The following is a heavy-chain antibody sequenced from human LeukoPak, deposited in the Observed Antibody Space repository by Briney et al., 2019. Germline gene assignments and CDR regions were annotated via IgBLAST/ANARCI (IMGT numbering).Heavy chain of an antibody. Sequence: ASVKVSCKASGYNLTGYYMHWVRQAPGQGLEWMGWINPNSGGTSYAQKFQGRVTMTRDTSISTAYMELSRLRSDDTAVYYCARTVAGRGWFDPWGQGTLVTVSS. V-gene: IGHV1-2*02. CDR1: GYNLTGYY. D-gene: IGHD6-19*01. CDR2: INPNSGGT. J-gene: IGHJ5*02. CDR3: ARTVAGRGWFDP.